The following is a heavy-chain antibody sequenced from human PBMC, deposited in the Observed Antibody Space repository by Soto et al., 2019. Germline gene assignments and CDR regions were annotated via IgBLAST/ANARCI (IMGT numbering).Heavy chain of an antibody. CDR3: ARDTYTLYYDFWSGPDPYGMDV. CDR2: ISSSGSTI. CDR1: GFTFSSYE. Sequence: AGGSLRLSCAASGFTFSSYEMNWVRQAPGKGLEWVSYISSSGSTIYYADSVKGRFTISRDNAKNSLYLQMNSLRAEDTAVYYCARDTYTLYYDFWSGPDPYGMDVWGQGTTVTASS. D-gene: IGHD3-3*01. V-gene: IGHV3-48*03. J-gene: IGHJ6*02.